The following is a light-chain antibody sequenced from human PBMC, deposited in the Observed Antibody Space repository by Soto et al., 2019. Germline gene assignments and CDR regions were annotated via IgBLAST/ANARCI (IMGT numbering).Light chain of an antibody. CDR3: QQRNNWPST. CDR2: DVS. V-gene: IGKV3-11*01. CDR1: QSISYS. J-gene: IGKJ5*01. Sequence: EVVLTQSPATLSLSPVVRPPHCCTASQSISYSLAWYQHKPGQAPRLLIDDVSNRAAGISARFSGSGSGTDCTLTSSNLEPEDVAVYDCQQRNNWPSTFGQGTRLEIK.